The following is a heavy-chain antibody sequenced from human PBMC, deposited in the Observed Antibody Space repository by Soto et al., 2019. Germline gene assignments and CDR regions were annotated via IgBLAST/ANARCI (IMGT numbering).Heavy chain of an antibody. D-gene: IGHD2-15*01. V-gene: IGHV1-46*01. CDR3: ARGLRRVFQPPKIVVVVAATGGPDY. CDR1: GYTFTSYY. J-gene: IGHJ4*02. Sequence: QVQLVQSGAEVKKPGASVKVSCKASGYTFTSYYMHWVRQAPGQGLEWMGVINPSGGSTSYAQKFQGRVTMTRDTSTSTVYMELSSLRSEDKAVYYCARGLRRVFQPPKIVVVVAATGGPDYWGQGTLVTVSS. CDR2: INPSGGST.